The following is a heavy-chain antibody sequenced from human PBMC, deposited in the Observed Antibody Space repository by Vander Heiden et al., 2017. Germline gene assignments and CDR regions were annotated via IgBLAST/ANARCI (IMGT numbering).Heavy chain of an antibody. CDR1: VWSFGGYD. Sequence: QVQLQQWGAGLFKPSETLSLTCPVYVWSFGGYDGSWIRQPPGKGLEWIGEINHSGSTNYNPSLKSRVTISVDTSKNQFSLKLSAVTAADTAVYYCARYRRTTMVRGVIGFDYWGQGTLVTVSS. D-gene: IGHD3-10*01. CDR2: INHSGST. J-gene: IGHJ4*02. V-gene: IGHV4-34*01. CDR3: ARYRRTTMVRGVIGFDY.